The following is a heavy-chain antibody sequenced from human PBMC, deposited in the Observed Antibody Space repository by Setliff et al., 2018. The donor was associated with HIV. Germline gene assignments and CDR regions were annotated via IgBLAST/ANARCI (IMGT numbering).Heavy chain of an antibody. CDR1: GGSMNANH. CDR2: IHVSGST. CDR3: ARTGYAFDV. V-gene: IGHV4-59*08. J-gene: IGHJ3*01. Sequence: SETLSLTCTVSGGSMNANHWSWIRQSPGKEPEWIAYIHVSGSTYFNPSLSSRVTISIDTSNNQFYLRLSSVTDADTAVYYCARTGYAFDVWGLGTMVTVSS.